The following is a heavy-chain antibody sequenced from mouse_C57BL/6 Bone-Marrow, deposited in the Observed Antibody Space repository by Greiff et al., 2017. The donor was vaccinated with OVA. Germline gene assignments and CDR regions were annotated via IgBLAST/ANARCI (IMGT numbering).Heavy chain of an antibody. J-gene: IGHJ1*03. CDR1: GFTFSSYG. CDR3: ARRRLYSHWYFDV. D-gene: IGHD2-12*01. V-gene: IGHV5-6*01. CDR2: ISSGGSYT. Sequence: EVQGVESGGDLVKPGGSLKLSCAASGFTFSSYGMSWVRQTPDKRLEWVATISSGGSYTYYPDSVKGRFNISRDNAKNTLYLQMSSLKSEDTAMYYCARRRLYSHWYFDVWGTGTTVTVSS.